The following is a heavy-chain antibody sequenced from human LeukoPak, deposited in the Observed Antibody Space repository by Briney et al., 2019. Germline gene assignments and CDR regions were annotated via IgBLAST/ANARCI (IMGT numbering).Heavy chain of an antibody. J-gene: IGHJ4*02. CDR2: ISYDGSNK. V-gene: IGHV3-30*18. Sequence: GGSLRLSCAASGFTFSSYGMHWVRQAPGKGLEWVAVISYDGSNKYYADSVKGRFTISRDNSKNTLYLQMNSLRAEDTAVYYCAKDISTSLGYWGQGTLVTVSS. D-gene: IGHD5/OR15-5a*01. CDR1: GFTFSSYG. CDR3: AKDISTSLGY.